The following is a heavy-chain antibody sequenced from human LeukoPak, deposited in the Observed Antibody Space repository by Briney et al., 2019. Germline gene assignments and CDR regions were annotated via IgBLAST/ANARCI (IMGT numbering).Heavy chain of an antibody. V-gene: IGHV4-61*02. J-gene: IGHJ4*02. Sequence: SETLSLTCTVSGGSISSGSYYWSWIRQPAGKGLEWIGRIYTSGSTNYNPSLKSRVTISVDTSKNQFSLKLSSVTAADTAVYYCARGAAVAFDNWGQGTLVTVSS. D-gene: IGHD6-19*01. CDR1: GGSISSGSYY. CDR2: IYTSGST. CDR3: ARGAAVAFDN.